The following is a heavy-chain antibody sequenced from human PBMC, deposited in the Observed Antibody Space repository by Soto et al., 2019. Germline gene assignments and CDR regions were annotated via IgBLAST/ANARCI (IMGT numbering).Heavy chain of an antibody. CDR3: AKDLGQRLYLLYYYYYTMEG. V-gene: IGHV3-30*18. J-gene: IGHJ6*02. D-gene: IGHD2-15*01. CDR1: GFTFSSYG. CDR2: ISYDGSNK. Sequence: PGGSLRLSCAASGFTFSSYGMHWVRQAPGKGLEWVAVISYDGSNKYYADSVKGRFTISRDNSKNTLYLQMNSLRAEDTAVYYCAKDLGQRLYLLYYYYYTMEGWCQGTTVSVSS.